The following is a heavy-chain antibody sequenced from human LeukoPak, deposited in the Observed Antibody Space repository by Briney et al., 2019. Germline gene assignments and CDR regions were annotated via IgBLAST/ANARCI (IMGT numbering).Heavy chain of an antibody. CDR1: GGSISSYY. J-gene: IGHJ3*02. CDR3: ARTGGTDKDAFDI. V-gene: IGHV4-4*09. Sequence: SETLSLTCTVSGGSISSYYWSWIRQPPGKGLEGIGYIYTSGSTNYNPSLKSRVTISVDTSKNQFSLKLSSVTAADTAVYYCARTGGTDKDAFDIWGQGTMVTVPS. D-gene: IGHD1/OR15-1a*01. CDR2: IYTSGST.